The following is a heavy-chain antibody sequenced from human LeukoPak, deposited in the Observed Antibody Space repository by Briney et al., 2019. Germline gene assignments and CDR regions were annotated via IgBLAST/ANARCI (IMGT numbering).Heavy chain of an antibody. J-gene: IGHJ4*02. CDR1: GGSIRSYY. CDR2: IYYSGST. CDR3: ARDSSLLWFGELFNY. D-gene: IGHD3-10*01. Sequence: PSETLSLTCTVSGGSIRSYYWSWIRQPPGKGLEWIGYIYYSGSTKYNPSLKSRVTVSVDTSKNQLSLKLISVTAADTAVYYCARDSSLLWFGELFNYWGQGTLVTVSS. V-gene: IGHV4-59*12.